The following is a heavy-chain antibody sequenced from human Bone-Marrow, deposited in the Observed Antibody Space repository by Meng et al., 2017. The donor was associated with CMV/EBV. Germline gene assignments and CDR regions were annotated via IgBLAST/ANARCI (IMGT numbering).Heavy chain of an antibody. CDR2: INPNSGNT. CDR1: GYTFTGYY. CDR3: ARVAIFGCYYYGMDG. D-gene: IGHD3-3*01. Sequence: ASVKVSCKASGYTFTGYYMHWVRQAPGQGLEWMGWINPNSGNTGYAQKFQGRVTMTRNTSISTAYMELSSLRSEDTAVYYCARVAIFGCYYYGMDGWGQGTTVTVSS. J-gene: IGHJ6*02. V-gene: IGHV1-8*02.